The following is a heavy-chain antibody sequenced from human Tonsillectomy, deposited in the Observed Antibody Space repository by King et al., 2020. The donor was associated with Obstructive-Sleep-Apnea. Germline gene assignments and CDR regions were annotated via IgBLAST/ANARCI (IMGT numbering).Heavy chain of an antibody. CDR1: GCTFRSYA. CDR3: ATGATLQAYYFDY. CDR2: ISYDGSNK. Sequence: VQLVESGGGVVQPGRSLRLSCAASGCTFRSYAMHWVRQAPGKGLEWVAVISYDGSNKYYADPVKGRFTISRDNSKNMLYLQMNSLRAEDTAMYYCATGATLQAYYFDYWGQGTLVTVSS. V-gene: IGHV3-30-3*01. D-gene: IGHD1-26*01. J-gene: IGHJ4*02.